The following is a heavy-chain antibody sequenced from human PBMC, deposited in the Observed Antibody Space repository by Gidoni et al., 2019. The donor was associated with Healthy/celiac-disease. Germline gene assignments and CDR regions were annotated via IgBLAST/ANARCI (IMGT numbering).Heavy chain of an antibody. CDR2: INHSGST. J-gene: IGHJ4*02. CDR3: ARGHAEGDSSGWYGDYYFDY. D-gene: IGHD6-19*01. CDR1: GGSFSGYY. V-gene: IGHV4-34*01. Sequence: QVQLQQWGAGLLKPSETLSLTCAVYGGSFSGYYWSWIRQPPGKGLEWIGEINHSGSTNYNPSLKSRVTISVDTSKNQFSLKLSSVTAADTAVYYCARGHAEGDSSGWYGDYYFDYWGQGTLVTVSS.